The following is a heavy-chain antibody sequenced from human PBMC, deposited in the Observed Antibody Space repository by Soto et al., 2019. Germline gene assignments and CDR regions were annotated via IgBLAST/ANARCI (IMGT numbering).Heavy chain of an antibody. Sequence: QVQLQQWGAGLLKPSETLSLTCAVYGGSFSGYYWSWIRQPPGKGLEWIGEINHSGSTNYNPSLKSRVTISVDTSKNKFSLKLSSVTAADTAVYYCARVGLRYTKRGFDYWGQGTLVTVSS. CDR2: INHSGST. V-gene: IGHV4-34*01. CDR1: GGSFSGYY. J-gene: IGHJ4*02. CDR3: ARVGLRYTKRGFDY. D-gene: IGHD3-9*01.